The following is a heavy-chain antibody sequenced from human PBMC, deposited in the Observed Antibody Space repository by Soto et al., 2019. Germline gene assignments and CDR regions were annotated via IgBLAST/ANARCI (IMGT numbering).Heavy chain of an antibody. CDR3: ARQKNSWFYGMDV. CDR1: GGSSSAYY. J-gene: IGHJ6*02. Sequence: QVQIEQWGAGLLKPSDTLSLTCAVYGGSSSAYYWSWIRQPPGKGMEWIGQISHSGATDYNPSHKSRVSVSGDPSKIQFSLILPSVAAADTAVYYCARQKNSWFYGMDVWGQGTTVTVSS. D-gene: IGHD3-10*01. V-gene: IGHV4-34*02. CDR2: ISHSGAT.